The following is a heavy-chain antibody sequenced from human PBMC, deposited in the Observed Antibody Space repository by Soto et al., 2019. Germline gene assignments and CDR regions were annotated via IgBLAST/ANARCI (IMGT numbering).Heavy chain of an antibody. D-gene: IGHD6-19*01. CDR3: ARVFLRAVAGPVFDY. V-gene: IGHV3-13*01. J-gene: IGHJ4*02. CDR1: GFTFSSYD. Sequence: GESLKISCAASGFTFSSYDMHWVRQATGKGLEWVSAIGTAGDTYYPGSVKGRFTISRENAKNSLYLQMNSLRAGDTAVYYCARVFLRAVAGPVFDYWGQGTLVTVSS. CDR2: IGTAGDT.